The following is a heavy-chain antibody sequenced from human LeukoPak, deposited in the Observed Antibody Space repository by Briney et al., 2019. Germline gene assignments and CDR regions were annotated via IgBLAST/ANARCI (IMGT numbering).Heavy chain of an antibody. V-gene: IGHV3-7*01. CDR1: GFTFSSYW. CDR2: IKQDGSEK. D-gene: IGHD3-3*01. Sequence: PGGSLRLSCAASGFTFSSYWMSWVRQAPGKGLEWVANIKQDGSEKYYVDSVKGRFTISRDNAQNSLYLQMNSLRAEDTAVYYCASQTYYDFWSGYYYYYMDVWGKGTTVTVSS. CDR3: ASQTYYDFWSGYYYYYMDV. J-gene: IGHJ6*03.